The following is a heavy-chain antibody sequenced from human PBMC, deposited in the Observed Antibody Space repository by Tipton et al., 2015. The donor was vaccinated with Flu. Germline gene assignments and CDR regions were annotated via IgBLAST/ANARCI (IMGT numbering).Heavy chain of an antibody. CDR1: GFTFSSYA. V-gene: IGHV3-48*01. CDR2: ISGSSSTI. D-gene: IGHD1-26*01. J-gene: IGHJ4*02. Sequence: SLRLSCAASGFTFSSYAMSWVRQAPGKGLEWVSAISGSSSTIYYADSVKGRFTISRDNAKNSLYLQMNSLRAEDTAVYYCARTGATGPYWGQGTLVTVSS. CDR3: ARTGATGPY.